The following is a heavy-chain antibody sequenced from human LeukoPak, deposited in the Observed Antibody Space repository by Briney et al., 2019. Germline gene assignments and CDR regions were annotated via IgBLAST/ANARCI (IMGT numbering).Heavy chain of an antibody. CDR2: ISSSSSYT. J-gene: IGHJ4*02. D-gene: IGHD3-22*01. CDR3: AASTYYYDSSGYYD. Sequence: PGGSLRLSCAASGFTFSDYCMSWIRQAPGKGLEWVSYISSSSSYTNYADSVKGRFTISRDNAKNSLYLQMNSLRAEDTAVYYCAASTYYYDSSGYYDWGQGTLVTVSS. CDR1: GFTFSDYC. V-gene: IGHV3-11*03.